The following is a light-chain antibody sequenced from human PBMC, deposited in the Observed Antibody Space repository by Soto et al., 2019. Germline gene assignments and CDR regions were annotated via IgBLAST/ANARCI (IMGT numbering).Light chain of an antibody. CDR3: QQFNNWPRT. V-gene: IGKV3-15*01. CDR2: GAS. Sequence: EIVMTQSPATLSVSPGERATLSCRASQSINNNLAWYQQKPGLAPRLLIYGASTRATGIPARFSGSGSGTEFTLTISSLQSEDFAVYYCQQFNNWPRTFGQGTKVEVK. J-gene: IGKJ1*01. CDR1: QSINNN.